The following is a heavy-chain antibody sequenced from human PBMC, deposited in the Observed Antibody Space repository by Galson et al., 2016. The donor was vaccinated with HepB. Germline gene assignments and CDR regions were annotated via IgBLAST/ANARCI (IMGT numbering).Heavy chain of an antibody. CDR2: IKQDGSEK. CDR3: ARGGWTIFGVATLTG. Sequence: SLRLSCAASGFTFTSYWMGWVRQAPGKGLEWVASIKQDGSEKYHVDSVKGRLTISRDNAKNSVYLQMNSLRDEDTAVYYCARGGWTIFGVATLTGWGQGTLVTVSS. J-gene: IGHJ4*02. CDR1: GFTFTSYW. V-gene: IGHV3-7*01. D-gene: IGHD3-3*01.